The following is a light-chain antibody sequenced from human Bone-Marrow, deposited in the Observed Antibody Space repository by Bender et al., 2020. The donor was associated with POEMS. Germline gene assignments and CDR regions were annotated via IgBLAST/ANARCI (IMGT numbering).Light chain of an antibody. Sequence: QSVVTQPPSLSEAPRQRVTISCSGSSSNIGNHGVNWYQQLPGEAPKLLIYYDDLLTPGVSDRFSASKSGTSASLAIRELPAGDEAISYRPGRDVRLRGWVFGGGNKLTVL. CDR1: SSNIGNHG. V-gene: IGLV1-36*01. J-gene: IGLJ3*02. CDR2: YDD. CDR3: PGRDVRLRGWV.